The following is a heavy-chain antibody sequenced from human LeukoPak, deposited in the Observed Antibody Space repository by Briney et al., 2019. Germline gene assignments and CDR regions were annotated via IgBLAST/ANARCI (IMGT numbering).Heavy chain of an antibody. Sequence: GGSLRLSYAASGFTVSTNYMSWVRQAPGKGLEWVSVIYSGDSTYYADSVKGRFTISRHSSKNTLYLQMNSLRAEDTAVYYCARDLRGGNFDYWGQGTLVTVSS. CDR1: GFTVSTNY. V-gene: IGHV3-53*04. D-gene: IGHD2-15*01. CDR2: IYSGDST. CDR3: ARDLRGGNFDY. J-gene: IGHJ4*02.